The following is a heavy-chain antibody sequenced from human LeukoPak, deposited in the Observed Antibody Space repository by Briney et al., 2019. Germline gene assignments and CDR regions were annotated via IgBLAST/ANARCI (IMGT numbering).Heavy chain of an antibody. CDR3: AKDSYPQWLVPLFDY. Sequence: GGSLRLSCAASGFTFSSYAMSWVRQAPEKGLEWVSAISGSGGSTYYADSVKGRFTISRDNSKNTLYLQMNSLRAEDTAVYYCAKDSYPQWLVPLFDYWGQGTLVTVSS. D-gene: IGHD6-19*01. CDR2: ISGSGGST. J-gene: IGHJ4*02. V-gene: IGHV3-23*01. CDR1: GFTFSSYA.